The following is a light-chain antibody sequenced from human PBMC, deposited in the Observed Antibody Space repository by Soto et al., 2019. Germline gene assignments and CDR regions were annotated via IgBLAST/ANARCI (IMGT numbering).Light chain of an antibody. CDR2: DAS. CDR3: QQYNSYSPWT. V-gene: IGKV1-5*01. CDR1: QSVITW. Sequence: DIHISQSRSTLSSPILYRVTVTCRLSQSVITWLAWYQQKPGKAPKLLIYDASSLESGVPSRFSGSGSGTEFTLTISSLQPDDFATYYCQQYNSYSPWTFGQGTKVDIK. J-gene: IGKJ1*01.